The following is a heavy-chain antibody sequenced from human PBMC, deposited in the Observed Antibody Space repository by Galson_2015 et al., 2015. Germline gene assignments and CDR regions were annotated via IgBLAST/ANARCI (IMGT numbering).Heavy chain of an antibody. CDR2: ISASGGTT. CDR1: RFTFSNYG. Sequence: SLRLSCAASRFTFSNYGMSWVRQAPGKGLEWVSAISASGGTTYYADSVKGQFTIFRDNSKNTLSLQMNSLRAEDTAVYYCAKLDADTAMVTVLPPFDYWGRGTLVTVSS. V-gene: IGHV3-23*01. CDR3: AKLDADTAMVTVLPPFDY. D-gene: IGHD5-18*01. J-gene: IGHJ4*02.